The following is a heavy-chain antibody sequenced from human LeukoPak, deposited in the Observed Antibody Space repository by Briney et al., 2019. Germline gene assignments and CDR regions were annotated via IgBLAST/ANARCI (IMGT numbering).Heavy chain of an antibody. CDR1: GFTFSSYA. J-gene: IGHJ4*02. D-gene: IGHD6-19*01. V-gene: IGHV3-64D*06. CDR3: VKSSAVSSDY. Sequence: GGSLRLSCSASGFTFSSYAMHWVRQAPGKGLEYVSAISSNGGSTYYADSVKGRFTISRDNSKNTLYLQMSSLRAEDTAEYYCVKSSAVSSDYWGQGTLVTVSS. CDR2: ISSNGGST.